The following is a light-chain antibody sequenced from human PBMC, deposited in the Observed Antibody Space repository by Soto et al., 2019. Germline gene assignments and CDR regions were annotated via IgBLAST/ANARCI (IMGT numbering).Light chain of an antibody. CDR3: LLYYGGSYV. V-gene: IGLV7-43*01. Sequence: QAVVTQEPSLTVSPGGTVTLTFASSTGPVTSGFYPHWVQQKPGQAPRTLIYGTTNKHSWTPARFSGSLLGGKAALTLSGVQPEDEADYYCLLYYGGSYVFGAGTKVTVL. CDR1: TGPVTSGFY. J-gene: IGLJ1*01. CDR2: GTT.